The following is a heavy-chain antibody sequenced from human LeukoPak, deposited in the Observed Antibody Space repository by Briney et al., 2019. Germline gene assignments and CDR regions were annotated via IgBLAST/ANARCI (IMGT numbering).Heavy chain of an antibody. CDR3: ARLYVLRFLEWSPTSRTVGDAFDI. D-gene: IGHD3-3*01. CDR1: GGSISSSSYY. V-gene: IGHV4-39*01. CDR2: IFYSGNT. Sequence: SETLSLTCAVSGGSISSSSYYWGWIRQPPGEGLEWIGSIFYSGNTYYNPSLKSRVTISVDTSKNQFSVKLSSVTAADTAVYYCARLYVLRFLEWSPTSRTVGDAFDIWGQGTMVAVSS. J-gene: IGHJ3*02.